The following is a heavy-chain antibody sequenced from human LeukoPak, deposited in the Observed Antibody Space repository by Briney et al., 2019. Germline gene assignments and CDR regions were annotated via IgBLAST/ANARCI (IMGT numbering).Heavy chain of an antibody. CDR2: ISKSGSAI. CDR3: ARVMGAYAFDI. Sequence: PGGSLRLSCAASGFTFSDYYMSWIRQAPGKGLDLVSHISKSGSAIYKADSVRGRFTISRDNAKNSLYLQMNSLRGEDTAVYYCARVMGAYAFDIWGQGTMVTVSS. V-gene: IGHV3-11*01. J-gene: IGHJ3*02. D-gene: IGHD1-26*01. CDR1: GFTFSDYY.